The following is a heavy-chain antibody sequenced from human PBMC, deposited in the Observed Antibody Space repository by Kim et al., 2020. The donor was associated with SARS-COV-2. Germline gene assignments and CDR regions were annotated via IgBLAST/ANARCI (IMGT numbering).Heavy chain of an antibody. D-gene: IGHD1-26*01. CDR3: ASSGSYYYYAMDV. Sequence: YTPSLKSRVTMSVDTSKNQFSLKLSSVTAADTAVYYCASSGSYYYYAMDVWGQGTTVTVSS. J-gene: IGHJ6*02. V-gene: IGHV4-4*07.